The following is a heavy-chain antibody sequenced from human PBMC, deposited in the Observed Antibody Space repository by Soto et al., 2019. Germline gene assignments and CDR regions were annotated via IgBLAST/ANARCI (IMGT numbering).Heavy chain of an antibody. CDR1: GYTFTSYD. Sequence: SVKVSCKASGYTFTSYDINWVRQATGQGLEWMGWMNPNSGNTGYAQKFQGRVTMTRNTSISTAYMELSSLRSEDTAVYYCAREVLDYGDPARGAHYYYYYMDVWGKGTTVTVSS. CDR3: AREVLDYGDPARGAHYYYYYMDV. J-gene: IGHJ6*03. D-gene: IGHD4-17*01. V-gene: IGHV1-8*01. CDR2: MNPNSGNT.